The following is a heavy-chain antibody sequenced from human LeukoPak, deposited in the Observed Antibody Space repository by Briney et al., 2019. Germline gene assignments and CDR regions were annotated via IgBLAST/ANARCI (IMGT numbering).Heavy chain of an antibody. J-gene: IGHJ4*02. CDR1: GFTFSSYG. Sequence: GGTLRLSCAASGFTFSSYGMSWVRQAPGKGLEWVSAISGSGGSTYYADSVKGRFTISRDNSKNTLYLQMNSLRAEDTAVYYCAKVAVGEGSSWYFDYWGQGTLVTVSS. V-gene: IGHV3-23*01. CDR3: AKVAVGEGSSWYFDY. CDR2: ISGSGGST. D-gene: IGHD6-13*01.